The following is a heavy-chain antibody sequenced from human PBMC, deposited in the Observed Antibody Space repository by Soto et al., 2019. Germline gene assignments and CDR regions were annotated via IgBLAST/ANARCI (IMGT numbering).Heavy chain of an antibody. CDR1: GGSVSSGSYY. V-gene: IGHV4-61*01. CDR3: ARGGGYCSSTSCYYYYGMDA. D-gene: IGHD2-2*01. CDR2: IYYSGST. Sequence: SETLSLTCTVSGGSVSSGSYYWSWIRQPPGKGLEWIGYIYYSGSTNYNPSLKSRVTISVDTSKNQFSLKLSSVTAADTAVYYCARGGGYCSSTSCYYYYGMDAWGQGTTVTVS. J-gene: IGHJ6*02.